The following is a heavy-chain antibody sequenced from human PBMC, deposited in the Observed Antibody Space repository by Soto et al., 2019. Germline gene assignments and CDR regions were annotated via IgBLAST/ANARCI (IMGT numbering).Heavy chain of an antibody. CDR3: ARGTVGCSGGSCYPYYFDY. V-gene: IGHV1-69*06. Sequence: QVQLVQSGAEVKKPGSSVKVCCKASGGTFSSYAISWVRQAPGQGLEWMGGIIPIFGTANYAQKFQGRVTITADKSTSTAYMELSSLSSEDTAVYYCARGTVGCSGGSCYPYYFDYWGQGTLVTVSS. CDR1: GGTFSSYA. CDR2: IIPIFGTA. J-gene: IGHJ4*02. D-gene: IGHD2-15*01.